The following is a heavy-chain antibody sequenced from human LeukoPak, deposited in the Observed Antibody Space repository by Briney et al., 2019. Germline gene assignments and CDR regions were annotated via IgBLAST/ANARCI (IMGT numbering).Heavy chain of an antibody. Sequence: GGCLRLSCAPSGFTFSRDSMNWVRQAPGEGLEWVSSIISSSSYIYYADSVKGRFTISRDNAKNSLYLQRNSLRAEDTAVYYCAREISDGSYFDYWGQGTLVTVSS. CDR1: GFTFSRDS. J-gene: IGHJ4*02. D-gene: IGHD1-26*01. V-gene: IGHV3-21*01. CDR3: AREISDGSYFDY. CDR2: IISSSSYI.